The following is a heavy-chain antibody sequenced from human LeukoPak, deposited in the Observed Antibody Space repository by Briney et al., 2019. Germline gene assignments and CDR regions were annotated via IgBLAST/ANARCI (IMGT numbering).Heavy chain of an antibody. D-gene: IGHD3-3*01. V-gene: IGHV3-30-3*01. CDR2: ISYDGSNK. CDR3: ARDAYYDFWSGYYTGFDY. CDR1: GFTFSSYA. J-gene: IGHJ4*02. Sequence: PGGSLRLSCAASGFTFSSYAMHWVRQAPGKGLEWVAVISYDGSNKYYADSVKGRFTISRDNSKNTPYLQMNSLRAEDTAVYYCARDAYYDFWSGYYTGFDYWGQGTLVTVSS.